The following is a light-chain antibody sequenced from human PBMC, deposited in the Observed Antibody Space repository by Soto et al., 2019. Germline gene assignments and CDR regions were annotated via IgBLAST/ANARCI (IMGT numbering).Light chain of an antibody. Sequence: QPALTQSPSASASLGASVKLTCTLSSGHSSYAIAWHQQQPEKGPRFLMKLNSDGSHSKGDVISDRFSGSSSGAERYLTISSLQFEDEADYYCQTWGTGIQVFGGGTKVTVL. J-gene: IGLJ2*01. CDR3: QTWGTGIQV. CDR2: LNSDGSH. CDR1: SGHSSYA. V-gene: IGLV4-69*01.